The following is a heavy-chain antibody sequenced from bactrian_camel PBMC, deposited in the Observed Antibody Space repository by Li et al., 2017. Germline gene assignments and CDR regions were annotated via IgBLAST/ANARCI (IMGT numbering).Heavy chain of an antibody. D-gene: IGHD7*01. V-gene: IGHV3-2*01. Sequence: HVQLVESGGGLVKPGGSLRLSCAASGFTFSSSYMSWVRQAPGKGLEWVSSINSDGTTAYYADSVKGRFTISRDNVQNTVYLQMNSLKPEDTAVYYCAADDGGGYVVPHYWGQGTQVTVS. CDR1: GFTFSSSY. CDR3: AADDGGGYVVPHY. CDR2: INSDGTTA. J-gene: IGHJ4*01.